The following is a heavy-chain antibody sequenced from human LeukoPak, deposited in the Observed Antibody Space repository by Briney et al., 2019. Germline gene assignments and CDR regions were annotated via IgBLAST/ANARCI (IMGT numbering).Heavy chain of an antibody. V-gene: IGHV4-4*02. CDR2: IYHSGST. CDR3: ARSTTVTRRVY. J-gene: IGHJ4*02. D-gene: IGHD4-17*01. Sequence: SGTLSSTGAVLGGPFRSSNWWGWARRPPGKGLEWIGEIYHSGSTNYNPSLKSRVTISVDKSKNQFSLKLSSVTAADTAVYYCARSTTVTRRVYWGQGTLVTVSS. CDR1: GGPFRSSNW.